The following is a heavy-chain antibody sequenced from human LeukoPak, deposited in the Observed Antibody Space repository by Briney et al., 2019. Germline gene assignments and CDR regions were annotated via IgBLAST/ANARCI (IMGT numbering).Heavy chain of an antibody. V-gene: IGHV3-74*01. CDR3: SRVRRAVTTGY. D-gene: IGHD4-17*01. J-gene: IGHJ4*02. CDR1: GFTFSDHW. Sequence: GGSLRLSCAASGFTFSDHWMHWVRQAPGKGLVWVSRISSDGTETTYAESVKGRFTISRDNAKNTLYLQMNSLRAEDTALYYCSRVRRAVTTGYWGQGTQVTVSS. CDR2: ISSDGTET.